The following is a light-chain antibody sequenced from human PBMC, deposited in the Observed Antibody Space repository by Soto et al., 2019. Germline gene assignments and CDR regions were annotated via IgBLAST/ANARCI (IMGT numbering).Light chain of an antibody. J-gene: IGKJ1*01. CDR3: QQYGNSPRT. CDR2: DAY. CDR1: QSVSSSY. V-gene: IGKV3-20*01. Sequence: EIVMTQSPGTLSLSPGERATLSCRASQSVSSSYLAWYQQKPGQARRLLIYDAYSRATGIPDSFSGSGSGTDFTLSISRLEPEDFAVYYCQQYGNSPRTFGQGTKVEIK.